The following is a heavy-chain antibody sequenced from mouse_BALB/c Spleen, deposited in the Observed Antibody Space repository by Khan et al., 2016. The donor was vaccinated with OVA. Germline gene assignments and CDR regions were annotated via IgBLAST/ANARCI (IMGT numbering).Heavy chain of an antibody. D-gene: IGHD2-1*01. CDR2: INPTNIYT. CDR3: SRVGPDHGNYGAGFAY. CDR1: GYTFTSYT. V-gene: IGHV1-4*01. Sequence: QVQLQQSGAELARPGASVKMSCKASGYTFTSYTIHWVKQRPGQGLEWIGYINPTNIYTNYNQKFRDKATLTADKSSRTAYMQLSSLTSEDSAVYYCSRVGPDHGNYGAGFAYWGQGTLVTVSA. J-gene: IGHJ3*01.